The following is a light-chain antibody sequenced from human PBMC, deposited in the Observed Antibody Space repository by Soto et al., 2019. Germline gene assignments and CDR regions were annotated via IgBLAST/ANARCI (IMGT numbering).Light chain of an antibody. J-gene: IGLJ1*01. CDR2: EVS. CDR3: SSYTSSSTLYV. Sequence: LTQPTSVSGSPGQSITISCTGTSSDVGGYNYVSWYQQHPGKAPKLMIYEVSNRPSGVSNRFSGSKSGNTASLTISGLQAEDEADYYCSSYTSSSTLYVFGTGTKVTVL. CDR1: SSDVGGYNY. V-gene: IGLV2-14*01.